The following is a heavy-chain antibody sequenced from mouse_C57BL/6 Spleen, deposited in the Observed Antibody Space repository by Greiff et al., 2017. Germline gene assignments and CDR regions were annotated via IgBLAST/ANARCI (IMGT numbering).Heavy chain of an antibody. J-gene: IGHJ4*01. V-gene: IGHV1-82*01. CDR2: IYPGDGDT. CDR3: ARLLLYRDAMDY. D-gene: IGHD2-1*01. CDR1: GYAFSSSW. Sequence: VQLQQSGPELVKPGASVKISCKASGYAFSSSWMNWVKQRPGKGLEWIGRIYPGDGDTNYNGKFKGKATLTADKSSSTAYMQLSSLTSEDSAVYFCARLLLYRDAMDYWGQGTSVTVSS.